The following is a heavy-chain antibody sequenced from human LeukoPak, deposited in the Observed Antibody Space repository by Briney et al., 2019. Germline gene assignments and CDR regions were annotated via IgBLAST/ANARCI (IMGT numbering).Heavy chain of an antibody. Sequence: PSETLSLTCTVSGGSISSSSYYSGWIRQPPGKGLEWIVSIYYSGSTYYNPSLKSRVTISVHTSKNQFSPKLRSVPPAPPAFHFCARLRLTTGEVFDYWGQGTLVTVSS. V-gene: IGHV4-39*01. CDR1: GGSISSSSYY. CDR2: IYYSGST. J-gene: IGHJ4*02. CDR3: ARLRLTTGEVFDY. D-gene: IGHD7-27*01.